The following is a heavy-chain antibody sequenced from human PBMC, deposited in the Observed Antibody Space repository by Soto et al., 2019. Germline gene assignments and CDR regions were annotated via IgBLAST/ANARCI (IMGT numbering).Heavy chain of an antibody. V-gene: IGHV1-8*01. CDR1: GYTFTIYD. CDR2: MNPNSGNT. Sequence: QVQLVQSGAEVKKPGASVKVSCKSSGYTFTIYDINWVRQATGQGLEWMGWMNPNSGNTGYAQKFQGRVTMTRNPSISTAYMELSSRRSEDTAVYYCARGEGGSGSSISPCDYWGQGTLVTFSS. D-gene: IGHD3-10*01. CDR3: ARGEGGSGSSISPCDY. J-gene: IGHJ4*02.